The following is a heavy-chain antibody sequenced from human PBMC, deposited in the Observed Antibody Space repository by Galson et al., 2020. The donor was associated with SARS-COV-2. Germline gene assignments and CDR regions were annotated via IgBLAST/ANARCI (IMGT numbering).Heavy chain of an antibody. CDR3: ARDTHGIEVAGYFDY. J-gene: IGHJ4*02. V-gene: IGHV1-2*02. Sequence: METGGSLRLSCKASGYTFTGYYIHWVRQAPGQGLEWMGWINPNSGGTNYAQKLQGRVTMTRDTSISTAYMELSRLRSDDTAVYYCARDTHGIEVAGYFDYWGQGTLVTVSS. D-gene: IGHD6-13*01. CDR1: GYTFTGYY. CDR2: INPNSGGT.